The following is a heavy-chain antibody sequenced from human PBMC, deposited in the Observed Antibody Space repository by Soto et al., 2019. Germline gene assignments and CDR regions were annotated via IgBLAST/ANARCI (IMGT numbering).Heavy chain of an antibody. CDR3: SRVCVDYVMDV. J-gene: IGHJ6*02. Sequence: QEQLVESGGGVVQPGRSLRLSCAASGFTFSTYGMHWVRQAPGKGLEWVAVIWYDGSNKYYADSVRGRFTISRDNSKNTLFLQMNSLRAEDTAVYYCSRVCVDYVMDVWGQGTKVTVSS. D-gene: IGHD3-10*02. V-gene: IGHV3-33*01. CDR1: GFTFSTYG. CDR2: IWYDGSNK.